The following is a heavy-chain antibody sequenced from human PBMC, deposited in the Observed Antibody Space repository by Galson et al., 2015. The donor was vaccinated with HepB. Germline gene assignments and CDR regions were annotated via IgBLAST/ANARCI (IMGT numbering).Heavy chain of an antibody. J-gene: IGHJ3*02. CDR3: ARITSGYWDPDAFDI. V-gene: IGHV3-53*04. Sequence: LRLSCAASGFTVSSNYMSWVRQAPGKGLEWVSVIYSGGSTYYADSVKGRFTISRHNSKNTLYLQMNSLRAEDTAVYYCARITSGYWDPDAFDIWGQGTMVTVSS. D-gene: IGHD3-22*01. CDR2: IYSGGST. CDR1: GFTVSSNY.